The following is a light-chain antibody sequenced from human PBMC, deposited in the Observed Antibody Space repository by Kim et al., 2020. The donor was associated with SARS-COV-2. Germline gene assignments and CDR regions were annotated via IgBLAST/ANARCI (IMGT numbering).Light chain of an antibody. Sequence: QSVLTQPASVSGSPGQSITISCTGTSSDVGYYNLVSWYQHHLGKAPKLMIYEVTERPSGVSIRFSASKSGNTASLTISGLQAEDEAYYYFCSYAGRSSFVCGIATKVTVL. V-gene: IGLV2-23*02. CDR3: CSYAGRSSFV. CDR1: SSDVGYYNL. J-gene: IGLJ1*01. CDR2: EVT.